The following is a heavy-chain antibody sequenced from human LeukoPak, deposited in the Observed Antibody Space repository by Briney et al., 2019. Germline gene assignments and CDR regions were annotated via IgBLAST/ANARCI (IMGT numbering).Heavy chain of an antibody. J-gene: IGHJ4*02. CDR1: GFTFSDHY. CDR3: ARYLTYPAFFDY. CDR2: SRNKANSFST. V-gene: IGHV3-72*01. D-gene: IGHD4/OR15-4a*01. Sequence: GGSLRLSCAASGFTFSDHYMAWVRQAPGKGLEWVGRSRNKANSFSTEYAASVKGRFTISRDDSKNSLYLQMNSLKTEDTAVYYCARYLTYPAFFDYWGQGTLVTVSS.